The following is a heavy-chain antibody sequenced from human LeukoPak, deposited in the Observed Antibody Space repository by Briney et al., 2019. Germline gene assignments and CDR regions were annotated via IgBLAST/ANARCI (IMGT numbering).Heavy chain of an antibody. CDR2: IGNGGDT. J-gene: IGHJ5*02. CDR1: GFPFRSYD. CDR3: ARGSSLGFDP. Sequence: PGGSLRLSCAASGFPFRSYDFHWARQATGKGLEWVSSIGNGGDTYYSGSVKGRFTISRENAKNSLYLQMNSLRAGDTAVYYCARGSSLGFDPWGQGTLVTVSS. V-gene: IGHV3-13*04.